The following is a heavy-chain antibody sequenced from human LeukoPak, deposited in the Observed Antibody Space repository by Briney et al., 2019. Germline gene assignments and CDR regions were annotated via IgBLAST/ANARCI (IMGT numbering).Heavy chain of an antibody. CDR3: ARYYDKSGYYGRLDY. CDR2: ISGSGGST. D-gene: IGHD3-22*01. CDR1: GFTFSSYA. V-gene: IGHV3-23*01. J-gene: IGHJ4*02. Sequence: GGSLRLSCAASGFTFSSYAMSWVRQAPGKGLEWVSAISGSGGSTYYADSAKGRFTISRDNSKNTLYLQMNSLRAEDTAVYYCARYYDKSGYYGRLDYWGQGTLVTVSS.